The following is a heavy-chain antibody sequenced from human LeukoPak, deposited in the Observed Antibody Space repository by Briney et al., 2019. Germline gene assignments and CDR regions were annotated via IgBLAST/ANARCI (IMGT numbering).Heavy chain of an antibody. CDR2: INHSGTT. CDR1: GGSFSGFY. Sequence: SETLSLTCAVSGGSFSGFYWSWIRQPPGGGLEWIADINHSGTTNYNPSLKSRVTISVDTSKNQFSLNLKSITAADTAVYYCTRQYSSSYYSDYWGQGTLVTVSS. CDR3: TRQYSSSYYSDY. V-gene: IGHV4-34*01. D-gene: IGHD6-6*01. J-gene: IGHJ4*02.